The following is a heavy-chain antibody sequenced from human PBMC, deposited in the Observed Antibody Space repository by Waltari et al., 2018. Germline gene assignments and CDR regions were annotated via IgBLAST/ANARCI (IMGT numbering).Heavy chain of an antibody. D-gene: IGHD4-17*01. CDR3: AKDPTVTTSGQLDY. Sequence: EVQLVESGGGLIQPGGSLRLSCAASGFTVSSNYMSWVRQAPGKGLEWVSVIYSGGSTYYADSVKGRFTISRDNSKNTLYLQMNSLRAEDTAVYYCAKDPTVTTSGQLDYWGQGTLVTVSS. CDR1: GFTVSSNY. J-gene: IGHJ4*02. V-gene: IGHV3-66*03. CDR2: IYSGGST.